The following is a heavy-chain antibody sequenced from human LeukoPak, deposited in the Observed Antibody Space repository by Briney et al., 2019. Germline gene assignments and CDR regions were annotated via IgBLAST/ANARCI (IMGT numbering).Heavy chain of an antibody. Sequence: GGSLRLSCAASGFTFSSYSMNWVRQAPGKGLEWVSSISSSSSYIYYADSVKGRFTISRDNAKNSLYLKMNSLRAEDTAVYYCAREGPSGSYSPYFDYWAREPWSPSPQ. D-gene: IGHD1-26*01. CDR1: GFTFSSYS. CDR2: ISSSSSYI. V-gene: IGHV3-21*01. CDR3: AREGPSGSYSPYFDY. J-gene: IGHJ4*02.